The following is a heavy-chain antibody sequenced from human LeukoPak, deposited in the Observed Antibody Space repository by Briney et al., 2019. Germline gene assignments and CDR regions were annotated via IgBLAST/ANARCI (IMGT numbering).Heavy chain of an antibody. Sequence: KSGGSLRLSCAASGFTFSDYCMSWLRQAPGKGLEWVSYISSSGSTIYYADSVKGRFTISRDNAKNSLYLQMNSLRAEDTAVYYCARQSYGDYDDNLDYWGQGTLVTVSS. D-gene: IGHD4-17*01. CDR2: ISSSGSTI. CDR1: GFTFSDYC. V-gene: IGHV3-11*01. J-gene: IGHJ4*02. CDR3: ARQSYGDYDDNLDY.